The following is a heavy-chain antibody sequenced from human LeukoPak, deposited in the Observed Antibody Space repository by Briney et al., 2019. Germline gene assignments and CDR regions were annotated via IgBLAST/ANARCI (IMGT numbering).Heavy chain of an antibody. V-gene: IGHV1-69*04. Sequence: SVKVSFKASGGTFINYAISWVRQAPGQGLEWMGRIIPTLEIANYTQKFQGRITITADKSTSTAYMELSSLRPEDTAVYYCARVISGTWLWFWGQGTLVTVSS. CDR3: ARVISGTWLWF. CDR1: GGTFINYA. D-gene: IGHD1-14*01. J-gene: IGHJ4*02. CDR2: IIPTLEIA.